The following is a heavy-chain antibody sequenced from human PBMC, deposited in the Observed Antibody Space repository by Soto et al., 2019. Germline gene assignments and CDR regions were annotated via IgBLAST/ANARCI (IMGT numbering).Heavy chain of an antibody. CDR2: ISGSGGST. Sequence: EVQLLESGGGLVQPGGSLRLSCAASGFTFSSYAMSWVRQAPGKGLEWVSAISGSGGSTYYADSVKGRFTISRDNSKNTLYLQMNSLRAEDTAVHYCAKGQSDSSSWGNDYWGQGTLVTVSS. V-gene: IGHV3-23*01. D-gene: IGHD6-13*01. CDR1: GFTFSSYA. J-gene: IGHJ4*02. CDR3: AKGQSDSSSWGNDY.